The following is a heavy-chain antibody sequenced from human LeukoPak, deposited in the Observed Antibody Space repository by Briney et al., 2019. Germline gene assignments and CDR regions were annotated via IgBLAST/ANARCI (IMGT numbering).Heavy chain of an antibody. V-gene: IGHV3-7*01. D-gene: IGHD1-26*01. CDR2: IKQDGSEK. CDR3: ARNPRPGEKENSAIDY. Sequence: GGSLRLSCAASGFTFSSYWMSWVRQAPGKGLEWVAHIKQDGSEKYYVDSVKGRFTISRDNAKNSLYLQMNSLRAEDTAVYYCARNPRPGEKENSAIDYWGQGTLVTVSS. J-gene: IGHJ4*02. CDR1: GFTFSSYW.